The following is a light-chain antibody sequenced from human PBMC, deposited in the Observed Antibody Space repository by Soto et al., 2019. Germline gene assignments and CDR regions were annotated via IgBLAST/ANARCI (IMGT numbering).Light chain of an antibody. V-gene: IGKV3-15*01. CDR2: GAS. CDR3: QQYNNWPYT. CDR1: QSVSSY. Sequence: ERVMTQSPATLSVSPGERATLSCRASQSVSSYLAWYQQHPGQAPRLLIYGASTRVTGIPARFSGSGSGTEFTLTISSLQSEDFAVYFCQQYNNWPYTSGQGTKLEIK. J-gene: IGKJ2*01.